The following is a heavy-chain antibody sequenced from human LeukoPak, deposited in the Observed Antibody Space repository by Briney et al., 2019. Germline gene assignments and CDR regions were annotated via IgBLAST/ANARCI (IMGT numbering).Heavy chain of an antibody. V-gene: IGHV1-69*05. D-gene: IGHD3-22*01. CDR1: GGTFSSYA. J-gene: IGHJ3*02. CDR2: IIPIFGTA. CDR3: ARYYYDSSGYHDAFDI. Sequence: SVKVSCKASGGTFSSYAISLVRQAPGQGLEWMGGIIPIFGTANYAQKFQGRVTITTDESTSTAYMELSSLRSEDTAVYYCARYYYDSSGYHDAFDIWGQGTMVTVSS.